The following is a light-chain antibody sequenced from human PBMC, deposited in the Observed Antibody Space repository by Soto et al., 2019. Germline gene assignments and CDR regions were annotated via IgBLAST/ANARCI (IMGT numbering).Light chain of an antibody. CDR1: QSISSW. V-gene: IGKV1-5*03. Sequence: DIQMTQCPSTLSASVGDRVTLTCRASQSISSWVAWYQQKPGKGPKLLIYEASHLESGVPSRGSGRGSGAECTLTISSLQPGDVETYDCQHYNTYPWTFGPGTKVDI. CDR2: EAS. CDR3: QHYNTYPWT. J-gene: IGKJ1*01.